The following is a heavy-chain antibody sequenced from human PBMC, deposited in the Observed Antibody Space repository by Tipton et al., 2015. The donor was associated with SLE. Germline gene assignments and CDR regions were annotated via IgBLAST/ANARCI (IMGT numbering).Heavy chain of an antibody. CDR3: ARGGGSYYDY. J-gene: IGHJ4*02. V-gene: IGHV4-39*01. D-gene: IGHD1-26*01. CDR2: IYYSVAT. Sequence: TLSLTCTVSGGSISSSGHYWGWIRQPPGKGLEWIGSIYYSVATHYNPSLKSRVTISADTSKNQFSLRLTSVTAADTAVYYCARGGGSYYDYWGQGTLVTVSS. CDR1: GGSISSSGHY.